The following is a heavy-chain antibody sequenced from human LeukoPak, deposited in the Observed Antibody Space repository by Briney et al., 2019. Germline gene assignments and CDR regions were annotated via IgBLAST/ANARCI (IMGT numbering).Heavy chain of an antibody. V-gene: IGHV3-66*01. CDR2: IYSGGST. D-gene: IGHD3-22*01. CDR1: GFTVSSNY. Sequence: GGSLRLSCAASGFTVSSNYMSWVRQAPGKGLEWVSVIYSGGSTYYADSVKGRFTISRDNSKNTLYLQMNSLRAEDTAVYHCASGPSGWLLGAFDIWGQGTMVTVSS. CDR3: ASGPSGWLLGAFDI. J-gene: IGHJ3*02.